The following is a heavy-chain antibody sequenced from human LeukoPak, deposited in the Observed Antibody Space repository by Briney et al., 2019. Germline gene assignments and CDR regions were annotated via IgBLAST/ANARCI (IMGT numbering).Heavy chain of an antibody. CDR1: GFTFSSYS. J-gene: IGHJ6*03. V-gene: IGHV3-21*01. CDR3: ASLVTTSSNYYYYYMDV. D-gene: IGHD4-17*01. CDR2: ISSSSSYI. Sequence: GGSLRLSCAASGFTFSSYSMNWVRQAPGKGLEWVSSISSSSSYIYYADSVKGRFTISRDNAKSSLYLQMNSLRAEDTAVYYCASLVTTSSNYYYYYMDVWGKGTTVTVSS.